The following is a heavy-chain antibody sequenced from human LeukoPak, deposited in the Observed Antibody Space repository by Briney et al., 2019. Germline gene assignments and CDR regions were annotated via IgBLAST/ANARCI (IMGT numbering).Heavy chain of an antibody. V-gene: IGHV3-7*01. Sequence: GGSLRLSCAASGFTFSDFYMSWDRQAPGKGLEWVANINKDGSEEKYVDSVKGRFTISRDNAKNSLYLQMNSLTAEDTAFYFCARGAYRGVDYWGQGTLVTVSS. J-gene: IGHJ4*02. CDR3: ARGAYRGVDY. D-gene: IGHD3-10*01. CDR1: GFTFSDFY. CDR2: INKDGSEE.